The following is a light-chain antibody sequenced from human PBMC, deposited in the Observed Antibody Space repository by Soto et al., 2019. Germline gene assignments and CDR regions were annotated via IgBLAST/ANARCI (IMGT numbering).Light chain of an antibody. CDR1: SSDVGGYNY. J-gene: IGLJ2*01. CDR2: AVS. V-gene: IGLV2-14*03. CDR3: NLYRSRHTVL. Sequence: QSALTQPASVSGSPGQSVTISCTGSSSDVGGYNYVSWYQHHPGKAPKLMIYAVSDRPSGVSTLFSGSKSDNTASLTISGHQAEDEADYYCNLYRSRHTVLFGGGTKLTVL.